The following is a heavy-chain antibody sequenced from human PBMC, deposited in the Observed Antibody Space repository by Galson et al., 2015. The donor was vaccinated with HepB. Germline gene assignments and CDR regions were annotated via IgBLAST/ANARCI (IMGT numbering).Heavy chain of an antibody. D-gene: IGHD3-10*01. CDR3: AKDLGGFGELLFGDAFDI. CDR2: ISGSGGST. Sequence: SLRLSCAASGFTFSSYAMSWVCQAPGKGLEWVSAISGSGGSTYYADSVKGRFTISRDNSKNTLYLQMNSLRAEDTAVYYCAKDLGGFGELLFGDAFDIWGQGTMVTVSS. CDR1: GFTFSSYA. J-gene: IGHJ3*02. V-gene: IGHV3-23*01.